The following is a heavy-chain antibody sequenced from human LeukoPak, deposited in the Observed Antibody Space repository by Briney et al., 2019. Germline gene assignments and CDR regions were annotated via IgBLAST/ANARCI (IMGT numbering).Heavy chain of an antibody. V-gene: IGHV3-23*01. D-gene: IGHD1-26*01. J-gene: IGHJ4*02. CDR3: AKLVATELDY. CDR1: GFTFSSYA. CDR2: INSGGSST. Sequence: QTGGSLRLSCAASGFTFSSYAMSWVRQAPGKGLEWVSAINSGGSSTYYADSVKGRFTISRDNSKNTLDIQMNSLRTKDTAIYYRAKLVATELDYWGQGTLVTVSS.